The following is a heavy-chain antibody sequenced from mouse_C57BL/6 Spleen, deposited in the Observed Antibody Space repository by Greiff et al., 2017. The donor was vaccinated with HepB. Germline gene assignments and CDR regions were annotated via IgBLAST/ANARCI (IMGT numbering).Heavy chain of an antibody. J-gene: IGHJ2*01. V-gene: IGHV1-82*01. Sequence: QVQLKESGPELVKPGASVKISCKASGYAFSSSWMNWVKQRPGKGLEWIGRIYPGDGDTNYNGKFKGKATLTADKSSSTAYMQLSSLTSEDSAVYFCARHYYGSSPYYFDYWGQGTTLTVSS. D-gene: IGHD1-1*01. CDR2: IYPGDGDT. CDR1: GYAFSSSW. CDR3: ARHYYGSSPYYFDY.